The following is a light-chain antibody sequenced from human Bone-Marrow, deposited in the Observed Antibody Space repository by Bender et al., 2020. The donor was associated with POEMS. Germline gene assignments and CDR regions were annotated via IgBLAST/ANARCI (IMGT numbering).Light chain of an antibody. CDR2: EVT. V-gene: IGLV2-23*02. Sequence: QSALTQPASVSGSPGQSIAISCTGTSSDVGSYNLVSWYQQHPGKAPKLVIYEVTKRPSGVSDRFSGSKSGNTASLTISGLQAEDEADYYCCSYAGSYGFDVFGAGTKVTVL. J-gene: IGLJ1*01. CDR1: SSDVGSYNL. CDR3: CSYAGSYGFDV.